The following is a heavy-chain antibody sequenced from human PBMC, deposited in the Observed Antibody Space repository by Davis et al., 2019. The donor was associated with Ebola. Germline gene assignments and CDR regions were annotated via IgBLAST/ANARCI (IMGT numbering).Heavy chain of an antibody. Sequence: AASVTVSCTASGYTFTSYYMHWVRQAPGQGLEWMGIINPSGGSTSYAQKFQGRVTMTRDTSTSTVYMELSSLRSEDTAVYYWAGGPDRLPWFGELLKWGQGTLVTVSS. J-gene: IGHJ4*02. CDR3: AGGPDRLPWFGELLK. D-gene: IGHD3-10*01. CDR1: GYTFTSYY. V-gene: IGHV1-46*01. CDR2: INPSGGST.